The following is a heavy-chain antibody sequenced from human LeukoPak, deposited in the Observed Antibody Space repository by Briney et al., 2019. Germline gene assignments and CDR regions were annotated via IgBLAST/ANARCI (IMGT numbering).Heavy chain of an antibody. Sequence: GGSLRLSCAVSGFTFSSYSMNWVRQAPGKGLEWISFISSGSSLRYYADSVKGRFTISRDNAKNSLYLQMNSLRAEDTAVYYCASHDYWGQGTLVTVSS. V-gene: IGHV3-48*04. CDR2: ISSGSSLR. CDR1: GFTFSSYS. CDR3: ASHDY. J-gene: IGHJ4*02.